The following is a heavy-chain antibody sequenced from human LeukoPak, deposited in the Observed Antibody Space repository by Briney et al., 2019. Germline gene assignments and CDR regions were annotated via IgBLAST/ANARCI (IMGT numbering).Heavy chain of an antibody. J-gene: IGHJ5*02. Sequence: GGSLRLSRAASGFTFSSYWLSWVRQAPGKGLEWVANINQEGSEKYYVDSVKGRFTISRDNAKNSLYLQMNSLRAEDTAVYYCARVYCGGNRPSRGWFDPWGQRTGDTLSS. D-gene: IGHD2-21*01. CDR2: INQEGSEK. CDR1: GFTFSSYW. V-gene: IGHV3-7*04. CDR3: ARVYCGGNRPSRGWFDP.